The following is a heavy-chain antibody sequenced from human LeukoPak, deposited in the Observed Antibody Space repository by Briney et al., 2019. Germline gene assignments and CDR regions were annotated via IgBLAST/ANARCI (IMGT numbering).Heavy chain of an antibody. CDR1: GGSISSSSYY. D-gene: IGHD3-9*01. J-gene: IGHJ4*02. CDR3: ARGAYYDILTYFDY. V-gene: IGHV4-39*07. CDR2: IYYSGST. Sequence: SETLSLTCTVSGGSISSSSYYWGWIRQPPGKGLEWIGSIYYSGSTYYNPSLKSRVTISVDTSKNQFSLKLSSVTAADTAVYYCARGAYYDILTYFDYWGQGTLVTVSS.